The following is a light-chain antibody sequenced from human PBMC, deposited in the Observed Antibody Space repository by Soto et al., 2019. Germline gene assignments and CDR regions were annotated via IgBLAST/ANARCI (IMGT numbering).Light chain of an antibody. CDR3: QQYSSYFLT. V-gene: IGKV1-5*03. CDR1: QSISDW. J-gene: IGKJ4*01. CDR2: RAS. Sequence: DIPMTQSPSNLSASVGDRVTITCRASQSISDWLAWYQQKPGKAPNLLIYRASNLESGVPSRFSGSGSGTEFTLTISSLQPDDFATYYCQQYSSYFLTFGGGTTVEIK.